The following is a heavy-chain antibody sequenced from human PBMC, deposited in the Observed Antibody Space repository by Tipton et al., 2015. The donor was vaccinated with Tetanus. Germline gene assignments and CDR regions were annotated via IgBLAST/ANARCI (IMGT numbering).Heavy chain of an antibody. CDR2: INHSRNI. CDR3: ARQSCSGGSCRFDP. CDR1: GGSFSVYY. D-gene: IGHD2-15*01. J-gene: IGHJ5*02. V-gene: IGHV4-34*01. Sequence: TLSLTCAVYGGSFSVYYWSWIRQPPGKGLEWIGEINHSRNINNNPSLKSRVTISVDTSKNQFSLNLTSVTAADTAFYYCARQSCSGGSCRFDPWGQGTLVTVSS.